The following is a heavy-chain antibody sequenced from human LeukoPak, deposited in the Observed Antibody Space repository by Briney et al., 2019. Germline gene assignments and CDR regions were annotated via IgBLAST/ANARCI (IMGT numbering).Heavy chain of an antibody. CDR2: NSSSSSSSTI. V-gene: IGHV3-48*04. CDR1: GFTFSRYS. J-gene: IGHJ6*03. CDR3: ARDSPGDYYYYMGV. Sequence: GGSLRLSCAASGFTFSRYSINWVRQAPGKGLEWVSYNSSSSSSSTIYYADSVKGRFTISRDNAKNSLYLQMNSLRVEDTAVYYCARDSPGDYYYYMGVWGKGTTITVSS.